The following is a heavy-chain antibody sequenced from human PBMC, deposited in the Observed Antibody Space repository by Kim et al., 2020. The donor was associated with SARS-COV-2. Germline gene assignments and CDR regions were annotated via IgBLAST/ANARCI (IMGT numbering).Heavy chain of an antibody. CDR1: GFTFSSYG. J-gene: IGHJ5*02. CDR2: IWYDGSNK. Sequence: GGSLRLSCAASGFTFSSYGMHWVRQAPGKGLEWVAVIWYDGSNKYYADSVKGRFTISRDNSKNTLYLQMNSLRAEDTAVYYCARGGITMIEKIDPWGQGTLVTVSS. CDR3: ARGGITMIEKIDP. D-gene: IGHD3-22*01. V-gene: IGHV3-33*01.